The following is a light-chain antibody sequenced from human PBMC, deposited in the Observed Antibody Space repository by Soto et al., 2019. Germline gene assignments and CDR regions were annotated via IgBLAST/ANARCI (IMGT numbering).Light chain of an antibody. J-gene: IGKJ4*01. CDR2: GAS. CDR3: QQYNNWPPLT. CDR1: QRVSSN. Sequence: VLKQSPGTLTLSPGESASLSCRATQRVSSNLAWYQQKPGQAPRLLIYGASTRATGIPDRFSGSGSGTEFTLTISSLQSEDFAVYYCQQYNNWPPLTFGGGTKLEIK. V-gene: IGKV3-15*01.